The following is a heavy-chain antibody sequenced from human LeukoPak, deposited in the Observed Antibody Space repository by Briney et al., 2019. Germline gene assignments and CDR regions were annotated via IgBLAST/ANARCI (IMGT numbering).Heavy chain of an antibody. CDR2: IYSSGSP. CDR3: ARRVAVVGSNWFDP. D-gene: IGHD6-13*01. V-gene: IGHV4-59*01. CDR1: GGSISGYY. J-gene: IGHJ5*02. Sequence: SETLSLTCTVSGGSISGYYWSWIRQPPGKGLEWIGYIYSSGSPNYTPSLKSRVTISVDTSKNQFSLMLKSVTAADTAVYYCARRVAVVGSNWFDPWGQRTLVTVSS.